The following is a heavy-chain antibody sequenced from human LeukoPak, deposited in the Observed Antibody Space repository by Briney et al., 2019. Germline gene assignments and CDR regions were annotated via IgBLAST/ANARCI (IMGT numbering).Heavy chain of an antibody. CDR2: ISYSGNT. J-gene: IGHJ5*02. V-gene: IGHV4-59*01. D-gene: IGHD5-18*01. CDR1: GDSMTSYY. Sequence: ASETLSLTCNVSGDSMTSYYWTWLRQSPGKGLERIGYISYSGNTDYNPSFRGRVTISGDKSKNQFFLNLNSVTAADTAVYFCARAFSYGYVDPWGQGILVTVSS. CDR3: ARAFSYGYVDP.